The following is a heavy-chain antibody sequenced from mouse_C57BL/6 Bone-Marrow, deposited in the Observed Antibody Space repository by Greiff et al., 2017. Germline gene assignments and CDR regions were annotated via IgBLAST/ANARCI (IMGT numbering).Heavy chain of an antibody. CDR1: GFTFSNYW. Sequence: VKLMESGGGLVQPGGSMKLSCVASGFTFSNYWMNWVRQSPEKGLEWVAQIRLKSDNYATHYAESVKGRFTISRDDSKSSVYLQMNNLRAEDTGIYYCTEEGPGDYWGQGTTRTVAS. CDR2: IRLKSDNYAT. V-gene: IGHV6-3*01. CDR3: TEEGPGDY. J-gene: IGHJ2*01.